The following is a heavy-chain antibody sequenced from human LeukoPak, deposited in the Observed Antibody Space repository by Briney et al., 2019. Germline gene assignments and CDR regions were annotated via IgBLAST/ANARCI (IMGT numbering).Heavy chain of an antibody. CDR3: ARGRYSRYFDY. V-gene: IGHV4-39*07. D-gene: IGHD6-13*01. CDR2: INHSGST. J-gene: IGHJ4*02. CDR1: GGSISSSSYY. Sequence: ASETLSLTCTVSGGSISSSSYYWGWIRQPPGKGLEWIGEINHSGSTNYNPSLKSRVTISVDTSKNQFSLKLSSVTAADTAVYYCARGRYSRYFDYWGQGTLVTVSS.